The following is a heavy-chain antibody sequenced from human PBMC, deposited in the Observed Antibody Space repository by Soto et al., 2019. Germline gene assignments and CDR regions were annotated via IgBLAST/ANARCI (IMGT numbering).Heavy chain of an antibody. D-gene: IGHD2-2*01. Sequence: EVQVVESGGGLVQPGGSLRLSCAASGFSVTNNYMNWVRQAPGKGLEWVSIIDIGGNTYYADSVKDRFTISRDNSRNTLYLHMDGLRAEDTAVYYCARGWGSTGCLGREHYFDYWGQGTLGTVSP. CDR1: GFSVTNNY. J-gene: IGHJ4*02. V-gene: IGHV3-66*01. CDR2: IDIGGNT. CDR3: ARGWGSTGCLGREHYFDY.